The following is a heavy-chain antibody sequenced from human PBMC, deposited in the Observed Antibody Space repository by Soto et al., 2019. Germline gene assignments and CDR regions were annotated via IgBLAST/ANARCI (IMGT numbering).Heavy chain of an antibody. CDR2: IYSGGST. CDR1: GFTVSSNY. D-gene: IGHD3-10*01. J-gene: IGHJ1*01. Sequence: PGGSLRLSCAASGFTVSSNYMSWVRQAPGKGLEWVSVIYSGGSTYYADSVKGRFTISRDNSKNTLYLQMNSLRAEDTAVYYCAREGKGYTMVRGVTKQVPEYFQHWGQGTLVTVSS. CDR3: AREGKGYTMVRGVTKQVPEYFQH. V-gene: IGHV3-66*01.